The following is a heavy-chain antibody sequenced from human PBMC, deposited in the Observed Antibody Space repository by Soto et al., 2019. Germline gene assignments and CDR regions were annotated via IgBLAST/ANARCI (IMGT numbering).Heavy chain of an antibody. D-gene: IGHD2-15*01. J-gene: IGHJ4*02. V-gene: IGHV3-23*01. CDR3: AKSQVASNPVSGEFDY. CDR2: ISGSGITT. CDR1: GFTFSTYA. Sequence: GGSLRLSCAASGFTFSTYAMSWVRQAPGKGLEWVSAISGSGITTYYADSVRGRFTISRDNSKNTLYLQMSSLRAADTALYYCAKSQVASNPVSGEFDYWGQGTLVTVSS.